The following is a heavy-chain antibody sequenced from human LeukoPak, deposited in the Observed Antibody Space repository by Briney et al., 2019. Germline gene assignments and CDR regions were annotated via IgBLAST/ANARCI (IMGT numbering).Heavy chain of an antibody. CDR1: RFTFSSYP. J-gene: IGHJ2*01. CDR2: LSGSGGST. Sequence: GGSLRLSCAAYRFTFSSYPMSWVRQAQGKELEWVTALSGSGGSTYYADSVKVRFTISRDNSKNPLYLQTNSLRAEDTAVYYCAKVDSSGWSWGYWYFDLWGRGTLVTVSS. CDR3: AKVDSSGWSWGYWYFDL. V-gene: IGHV3-23*01. D-gene: IGHD6-19*01.